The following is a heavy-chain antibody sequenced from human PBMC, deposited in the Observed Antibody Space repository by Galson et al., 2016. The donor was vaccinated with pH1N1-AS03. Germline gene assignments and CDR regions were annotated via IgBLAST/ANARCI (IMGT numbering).Heavy chain of an antibody. D-gene: IGHD1-26*01. CDR3: AKDPASGEVWDILGALNWLDP. J-gene: IGHJ5*02. Sequence: LRLSCAASGFTFSSHGMHWVRQTPGKGLEWVAVIWHDGSEKYYADSVKGRFTISRDNSKNTLYLQMNSLRAEDTAVYYCAKDPASGEVWDILGALNWLDPWGQGTLVTVSS. CDR2: IWHDGSEK. V-gene: IGHV3-33*06. CDR1: GFTFSSHG.